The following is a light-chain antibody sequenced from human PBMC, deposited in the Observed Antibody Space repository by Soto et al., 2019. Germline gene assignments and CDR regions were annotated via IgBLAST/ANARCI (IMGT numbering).Light chain of an antibody. J-gene: IGLJ2*01. CDR2: EVS. CDR3: SSYAVSTLVV. Sequence: QSALTQPPPASGSPGQSVTISCTGTSSDVGGYNYVSWYQQHPGKAPKLMIYEVSKRPSGVPDRFSGSKSGNTASLTVSGLQAEDEADYYCSSYAVSTLVVFGGGTKVTVL. V-gene: IGLV2-8*01. CDR1: SSDVGGYNY.